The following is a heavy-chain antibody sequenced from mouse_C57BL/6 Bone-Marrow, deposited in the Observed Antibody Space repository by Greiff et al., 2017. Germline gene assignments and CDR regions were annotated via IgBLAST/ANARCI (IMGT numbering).Heavy chain of an antibody. CDR3: ARDYDYVYYAMDY. CDR2: ISDGGSYT. V-gene: IGHV5-4*01. Sequence: EVQLVESGGGLVKPGGSLKLSCAASGFTFSSYAMSWVRQTPEKRLEWVATISDGGSYTYYPDNVTGRFTISRDNAKNNLYLQMSHLKSEDTAMYYCARDYDYVYYAMDYWGQGTSVTVSS. D-gene: IGHD2-4*01. CDR1: GFTFSSYA. J-gene: IGHJ4*01.